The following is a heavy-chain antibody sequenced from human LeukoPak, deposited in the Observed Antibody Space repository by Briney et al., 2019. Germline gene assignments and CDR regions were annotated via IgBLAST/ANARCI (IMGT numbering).Heavy chain of an antibody. Sequence: ASVKVSCKASGYTLTSYGISWVRQAPGQGLEWMGWINPNSGGTNYAQKFQGRVTMTRDTSISTAYMELSRLRSDDTAVYYCAVRLLRFSEDYWGQGTLVTVSS. V-gene: IGHV1-2*02. CDR3: AVRLLRFSEDY. J-gene: IGHJ4*02. D-gene: IGHD3-3*01. CDR2: INPNSGGT. CDR1: GYTLTSYG.